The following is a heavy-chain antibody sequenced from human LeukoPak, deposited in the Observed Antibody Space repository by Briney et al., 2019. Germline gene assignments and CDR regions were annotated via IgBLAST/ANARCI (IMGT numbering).Heavy chain of an antibody. CDR2: IYYSGST. CDR1: GGSFSGYY. V-gene: IGHV4-34*09. D-gene: IGHD3-10*01. J-gene: IGHJ3*02. Sequence: PSETLSLTCAVYGGSFSGYYWSWIRQPPGKGLEWIGYIYYSGSTYYNPSLKSRVTISVDTSKNQFSLKLSSVTAADTAVYYCARGRSRITSRDAFDIWGQGTMVTVSS. CDR3: ARGRSRITSRDAFDI.